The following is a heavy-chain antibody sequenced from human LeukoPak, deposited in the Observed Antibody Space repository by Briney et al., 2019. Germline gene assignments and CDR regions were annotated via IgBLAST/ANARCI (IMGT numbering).Heavy chain of an antibody. D-gene: IGHD3-22*01. CDR2: ISAYNGNT. J-gene: IGHJ3*02. CDR3: ATSSYDSSGKDAFDI. Sequence: ASVKVSCKASGYTFTSYGISWVRQAPGQGLEWMGWISAYNGNTNYAQKLQGRVTMTTDTSTSTAYMELRSLRSEDTAVYYCATSSYDSSGKDAFDIWGQGTMVTVSS. CDR1: GYTFTSYG. V-gene: IGHV1-18*01.